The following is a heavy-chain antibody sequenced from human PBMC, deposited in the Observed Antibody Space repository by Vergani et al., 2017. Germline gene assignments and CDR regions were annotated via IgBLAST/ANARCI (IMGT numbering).Heavy chain of an antibody. J-gene: IGHJ6*02. CDR2: INPNSGGT. CDR3: ARDRIVVETKYYYSMDV. D-gene: IGHD3-22*01. Sequence: QVQLVQSGAEVKKPGASVKVSCKASGYTFTGYYMHWVRQAPGQGLEWMGWINPNSGGTNYAQKFQGRVTMTRDTSISTAYMELSRLRSDDTAVYYCARDRIVVETKYYYSMDVWGQGTTVTVSS. CDR1: GYTFTGYY. V-gene: IGHV1-2*02.